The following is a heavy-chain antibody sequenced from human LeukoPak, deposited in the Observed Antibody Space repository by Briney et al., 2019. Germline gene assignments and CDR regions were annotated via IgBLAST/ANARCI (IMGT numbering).Heavy chain of an antibody. V-gene: IGHV3-9*01. CDR1: GFTFDDYA. Sequence: GGSLRLSCAASGFTFDDYAMHWVRQAPGKGLEWVSGISWNSGSIGYADSVKGRFTISRDNAQNSLYLQMNSLRAEDTAIYYCVRDRGTYRPIDYWGQGTLVTVSS. J-gene: IGHJ4*02. CDR3: VRDRGTYRPIDY. D-gene: IGHD1-26*01. CDR2: ISWNSGSI.